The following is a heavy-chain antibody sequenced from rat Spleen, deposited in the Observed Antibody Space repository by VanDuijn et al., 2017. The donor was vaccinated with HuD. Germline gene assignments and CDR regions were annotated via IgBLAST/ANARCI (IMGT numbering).Heavy chain of an antibody. V-gene: IGHV5-31*01. Sequence: EVQLVESGGGLVLPGRSLKLSCVASGFTFKNNWMSWIRQAPGKGLEWVASITNTGGSTYYPDSVKGRFTISRQNAENTVYLQMNSLRSEDTATYYCAVSGYGYWGQGIMVTVSS. CDR2: ITNTGGST. D-gene: IGHD4-3*01. CDR1: GFTFKNNW. CDR3: AVSGYGY. J-gene: IGHJ2*01.